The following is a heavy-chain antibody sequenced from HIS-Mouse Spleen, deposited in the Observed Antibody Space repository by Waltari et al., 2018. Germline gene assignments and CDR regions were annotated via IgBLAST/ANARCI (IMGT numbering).Heavy chain of an antibody. CDR2: IYYSGST. CDR3: AREIPYSSSWYDWYFDL. D-gene: IGHD6-13*01. CDR1: GGSISSSSYY. Sequence: QLQLQESGPGLVKPSETLSLTCTVSGGSISSSSYYWGWIRQPPGKGLEWIGSIYYSGSTYYTPSIKRRVTISVDTSKNQFSLKLSAVTAADTAVYYCAREIPYSSSWYDWYFDLWGRGTLVTVSS. J-gene: IGHJ2*01. V-gene: IGHV4-39*07.